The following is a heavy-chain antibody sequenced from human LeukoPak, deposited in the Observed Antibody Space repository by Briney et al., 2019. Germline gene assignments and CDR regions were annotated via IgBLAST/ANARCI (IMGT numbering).Heavy chain of an antibody. Sequence: SETLSLTCTLSLGSACSYYRSWVWQPPRRGVEWIGCIYSPGTTNYNPSLTSRVSFSVDTSKNQFSLNLNSVTAADTAIYYCARHQSSYVSGSGSRTGSHQAFDVWGQGRLVTVSS. CDR2: IYSPGTT. CDR1: LGSACSYY. J-gene: IGHJ3*01. CDR3: ARHQSSYVSGSGSRTGSHQAFDV. D-gene: IGHD3-16*01. V-gene: IGHV4-59*02.